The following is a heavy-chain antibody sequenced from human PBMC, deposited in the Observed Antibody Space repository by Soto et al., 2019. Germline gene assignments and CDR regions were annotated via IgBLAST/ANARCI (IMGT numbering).Heavy chain of an antibody. Sequence: QVQLVQSGAEVKKPGASVKVSCKASGYTFTSYGISWVRQAPGQGLEWMGWISAYNGNTNYAQKLQGRVTMTTDTSTSTAYRELRSLRSDDTAVYYCARVMIVVVPPPWFDPWGQGTLVTVSS. D-gene: IGHD3-22*01. CDR1: GYTFTSYG. CDR3: ARVMIVVVPPPWFDP. CDR2: ISAYNGNT. J-gene: IGHJ5*02. V-gene: IGHV1-18*01.